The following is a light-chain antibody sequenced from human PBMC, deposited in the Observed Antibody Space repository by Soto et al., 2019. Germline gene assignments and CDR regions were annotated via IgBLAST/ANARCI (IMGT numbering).Light chain of an antibody. CDR2: EVS. V-gene: IGLV2-23*02. CDR1: RSNVGNKNL. J-gene: IGLJ1*01. Sequence: QSALTQPASVSGSPGQSITISCTGTRSNVGNKNLVSWYQHHPGKAPKLMIYEVSKRPSGVSNRFSGSKSGDTASLTISGLQAEDEADYYCCSYAGSNYVFGTGTKVTVL. CDR3: CSYAGSNYV.